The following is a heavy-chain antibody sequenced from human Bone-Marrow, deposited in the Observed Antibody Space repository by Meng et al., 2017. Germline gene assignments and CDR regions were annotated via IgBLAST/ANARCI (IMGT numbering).Heavy chain of an antibody. CDR1: GFPLSGYA. Sequence: QVPLVGSGGSVVQPWRSLRLALAASGFPLSGYAMHWFRQAPGKGLEWVAVISYDGSNKYYADSVKGRFTISRDNSKNTLYLQMNSLRAEDTAVYYCARFALLDYWGQEPWSPSPQ. CDR2: ISYDGSNK. V-gene: IGHV3-30*01. CDR3: ARFALLDY. J-gene: IGHJ4*01. D-gene: IGHD3-10*01.